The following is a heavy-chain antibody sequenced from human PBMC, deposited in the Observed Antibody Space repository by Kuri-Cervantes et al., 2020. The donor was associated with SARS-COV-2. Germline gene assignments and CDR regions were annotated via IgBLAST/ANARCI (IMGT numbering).Heavy chain of an antibody. V-gene: IGHV4-39*01. CDR2: IYYSGST. CDR1: GATISSSSYY. Sequence: GSLRLSCTVSGATISSSSYYWGWIRQPPGRGLEWIGSIYYSGSTYYNPSLKSRVTIFVDTSKNQFSVKLRSVTAADTAVYYCARHDLTTETTRERGLGYWGQGTLVTVSS. J-gene: IGHJ4*02. CDR3: ARHDLTTETTRERGLGY. D-gene: IGHD4-17*01.